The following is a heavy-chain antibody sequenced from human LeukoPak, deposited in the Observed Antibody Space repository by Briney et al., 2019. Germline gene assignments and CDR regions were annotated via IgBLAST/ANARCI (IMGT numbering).Heavy chain of an antibody. Sequence: SETLSLTCTVSGGSISSHYWSWIRQPPGKGLEWIGYIYYSGSTNYNPSLKSRVTISVDTSKNQFSLKLSSVTAADTAVYYCARVLRDLWFGESRYYFDYWGQGTLVTVSS. CDR3: ARVLRDLWFGESRYYFDY. CDR1: GGSISSHY. J-gene: IGHJ4*02. V-gene: IGHV4-59*11. D-gene: IGHD3-10*01. CDR2: IYYSGST.